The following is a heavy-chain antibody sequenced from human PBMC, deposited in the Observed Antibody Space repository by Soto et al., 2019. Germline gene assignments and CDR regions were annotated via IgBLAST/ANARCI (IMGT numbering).Heavy chain of an antibody. Sequence: EVQVVESGGGLVQPGGSLRLSCAASGIIFSRYWTHWVRQAPGKGLVWVSRISPDGSRTSYADSVKGRFTISRDNAKNTLALQVNSLRVDDTAVYYCAVHGDYVAFDIWGQGTMVTVSS. V-gene: IGHV3-74*01. CDR2: ISPDGSRT. CDR3: AVHGDYVAFDI. D-gene: IGHD4-17*01. CDR1: GIIFSRYW. J-gene: IGHJ3*02.